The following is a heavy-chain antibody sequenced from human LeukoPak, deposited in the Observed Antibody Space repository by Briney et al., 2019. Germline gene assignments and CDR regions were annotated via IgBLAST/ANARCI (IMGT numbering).Heavy chain of an antibody. J-gene: IGHJ4*02. D-gene: IGHD6-6*01. CDR3: ARGPSSSSTSDY. CDR1: GYTFTSYD. V-gene: IGHV1-8*01. Sequence: EASVKVSRKASGYTFTSYDINWVRQAPGQGLEWMGWMNPNSGNTGYAQKFQGRVTMTRNTSISTAYMELSSLRSEDTAVYYCARGPSSSSTSDYWGQGTLVTVSS. CDR2: MNPNSGNT.